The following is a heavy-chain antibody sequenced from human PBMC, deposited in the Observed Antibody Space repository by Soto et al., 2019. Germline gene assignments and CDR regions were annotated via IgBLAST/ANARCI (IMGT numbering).Heavy chain of an antibody. CDR3: ARGYCSGGSCLDAFDI. CDR1: GGSISSYY. D-gene: IGHD2-15*01. V-gene: IGHV4-59*01. J-gene: IGHJ3*02. Sequence: SETLSLTCTVSGGSISSYYWSWIRQPPGKGLEWIGYIYYSGSTNYNPSLKSRVTISVDTSKNQFSLKLSSVTAADTAVYYCARGYCSGGSCLDAFDIWGQGTMVTVSS. CDR2: IYYSGST.